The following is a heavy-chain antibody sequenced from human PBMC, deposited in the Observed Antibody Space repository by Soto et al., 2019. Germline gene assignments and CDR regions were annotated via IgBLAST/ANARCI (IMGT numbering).Heavy chain of an antibody. CDR1: GYTFTSYG. D-gene: IGHD1-26*01. CDR2: ISAYNGNT. Sequence: ASVKVSCKASGYTFTSYGISWVRQAPGQGLEWMGWISAYNGNTNYAQKLQGRVTMTTDTSTSTAYMELRSLRSDDTAVYYCAIDLVPIVGATREYYYYYGMDVWGQGTTVTVSS. CDR3: AIDLVPIVGATREYYYYYGMDV. J-gene: IGHJ6*02. V-gene: IGHV1-18*01.